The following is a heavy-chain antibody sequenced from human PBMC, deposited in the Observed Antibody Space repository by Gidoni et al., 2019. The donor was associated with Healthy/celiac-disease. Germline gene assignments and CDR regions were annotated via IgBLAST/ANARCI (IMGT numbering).Heavy chain of an antibody. CDR3: ARVMIVVVTTPFGAFDI. J-gene: IGHJ3*02. V-gene: IGHV3-30*04. CDR2: ISYDGSNK. Sequence: QVQLVAPGGGVVQPWRSLRLSCAASGFTLSRSAMHWVRQAPGKGLKWVAVISYDGSNKYYADSVKGRFTISRDNSKNTRYLQMNSLRAEDTAVYYCARVMIVVVTTPFGAFDIWGQGTMVTVSS. D-gene: IGHD3-22*01. CDR1: GFTLSRSA.